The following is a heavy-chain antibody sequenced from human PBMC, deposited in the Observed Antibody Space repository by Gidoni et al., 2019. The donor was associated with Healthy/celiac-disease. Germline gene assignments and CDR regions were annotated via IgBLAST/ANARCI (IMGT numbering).Heavy chain of an antibody. D-gene: IGHD3-3*01. CDR1: GFSLSTRGVG. CDR3: AHMPHYDFWSGPPGP. J-gene: IGHJ5*02. V-gene: IGHV2-5*01. Sequence: QLTLTESGPTLVKPTQPLTLTCTFPGFSLSTRGVGGGWIRQPPGKALEWLALIYWNDDKSYSPSLKSRLTITKDTSKNQVVLTMTNMDPVDTATYYCAHMPHYDFWSGPPGPWGQGTLVTVSS. CDR2: IYWNDDK.